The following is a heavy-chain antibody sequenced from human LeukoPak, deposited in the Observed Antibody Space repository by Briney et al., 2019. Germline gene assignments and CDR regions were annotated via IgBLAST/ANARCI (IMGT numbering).Heavy chain of an antibody. J-gene: IGHJ4*02. D-gene: IGHD3-22*01. CDR3: AKAMTYYYDSSGNGGTNFDY. CDR2: ISWNSGSI. CDR1: GFTFDDYA. V-gene: IGHV3-9*01. Sequence: GGSLRLSCAASGFTFDDYAMHWVRQAPGKGLEWVSGISWNSGSIGYADSVKGRFTISRDNAKNSLYLQMNSLRAEDTALYYCAKAMTYYYDSSGNGGTNFDYWGQGTLVTVSS.